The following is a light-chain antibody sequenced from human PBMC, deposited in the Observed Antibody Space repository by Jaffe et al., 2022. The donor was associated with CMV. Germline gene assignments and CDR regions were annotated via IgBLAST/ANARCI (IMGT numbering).Light chain of an antibody. V-gene: IGLV1-40*01. Sequence: QSVLTQPPSVSGAPGQRVIISCTGSSSNIGAGYDIHWYQQLPGTAPKLLIYGNNNRASGVPDRFSGSKSGTSASLAVTGLQAEDEADYYCQSYDSSLSGVVFGGGTKLTV. CDR3: QSYDSSLSGVV. J-gene: IGLJ2*01. CDR2: GNN. CDR1: SSNIGAGYD.